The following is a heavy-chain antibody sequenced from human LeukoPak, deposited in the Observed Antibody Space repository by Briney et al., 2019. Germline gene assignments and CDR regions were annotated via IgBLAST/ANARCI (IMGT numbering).Heavy chain of an antibody. D-gene: IGHD1-1*01. V-gene: IGHV3-74*01. CDR2: INNDGSRT. Sequence: PGGSLRLSCALSGFTFSSHWMYWVRQAPGEGLVWVSRINNDGSRTIYADSVKGRFTISRDNAKNTLYLQMYSLRAEDTALYYCARAGYNFGLDVWGQGTTVTVSS. CDR1: GFTFSSHW. J-gene: IGHJ6*02. CDR3: ARAGYNFGLDV.